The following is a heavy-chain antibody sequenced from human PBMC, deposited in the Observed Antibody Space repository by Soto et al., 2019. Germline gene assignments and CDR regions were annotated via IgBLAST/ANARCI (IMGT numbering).Heavy chain of an antibody. J-gene: IGHJ6*02. CDR3: TRDHSIRIAAAVYYYYGRDV. CDR2: IRSKAYGGTT. Sequence: QPVGSLGLSCTASGFTFGDYAMSWVRQAPGKGLEWVGFIRSKAYGGTTEYAASVKGRFTISRDDSKSIAYLQMNSLETEDTAVYYCTRDHSIRIAAAVYYYYGRDVWGQGTTVIVS. D-gene: IGHD6-13*01. CDR1: GFTFGDYA. V-gene: IGHV3-49*04.